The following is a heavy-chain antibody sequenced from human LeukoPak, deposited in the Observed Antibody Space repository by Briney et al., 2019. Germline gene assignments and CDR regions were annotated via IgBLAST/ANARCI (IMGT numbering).Heavy chain of an antibody. J-gene: IGHJ6*03. Sequence: GGSLRLSCAASGFTFSSYVMHWVRQAPGKGLEWVAIISYDGSNEYYADPVKGRFTISRDNSKNTLYLQMNSLRAEDTAVYYCAREHYFYHMDGWGEGTTVTVSS. V-gene: IGHV3-30*04. CDR3: AREHYFYHMDG. CDR2: ISYDGSNE. CDR1: GFTFSSYV.